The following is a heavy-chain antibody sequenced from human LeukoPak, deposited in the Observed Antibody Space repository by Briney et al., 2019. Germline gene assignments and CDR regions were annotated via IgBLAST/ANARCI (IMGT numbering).Heavy chain of an antibody. CDR1: GGTFSSYA. Sequence: SVKVSGKASGGTFSSYAISWVRQAPGQGLEWMGGIIPIFGTANYAQKFQGRVTITADESTSTAYMELSSLRSEDTAVYYCAGRVGYSSSWYGIDYWGQGTLVTVSS. CDR3: AGRVGYSSSWYGIDY. V-gene: IGHV1-69*01. J-gene: IGHJ4*02. CDR2: IIPIFGTA. D-gene: IGHD6-13*01.